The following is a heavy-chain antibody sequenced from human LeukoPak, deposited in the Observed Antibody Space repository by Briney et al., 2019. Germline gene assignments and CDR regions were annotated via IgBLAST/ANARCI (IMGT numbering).Heavy chain of an antibody. CDR1: GGSIRSGDYY. CDR3: ARAQPINWNYPYYFDY. D-gene: IGHD1-7*01. V-gene: IGHV4-30-4*01. Sequence: SETLSLTCTVSGGSIRSGDYYWSWIRQPPGKGLEWIGYIYYSGSTYYNPSLKSRVTISVDTSKNQFSLKLSSVTAADTAVYYCARAQPINWNYPYYFDYWGQGTLVTVSS. J-gene: IGHJ4*02. CDR2: IYYSGST.